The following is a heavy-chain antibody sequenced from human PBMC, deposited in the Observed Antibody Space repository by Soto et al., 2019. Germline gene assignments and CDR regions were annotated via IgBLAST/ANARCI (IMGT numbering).Heavy chain of an antibody. CDR3: ARDTSGGYNWFDP. Sequence: PSETLSLTCTVSGGSITSYHWSWIRQPPGKGLEWIGNIYYSGSTNYNPSLKSRVTMSVDTSKNHFSLKLSSVTAADTAVYYCARDTSGGYNWFDPWGQGTLVTVSS. CDR1: GGSITSYH. J-gene: IGHJ5*02. D-gene: IGHD2-15*01. CDR2: IYYSGST. V-gene: IGHV4-59*01.